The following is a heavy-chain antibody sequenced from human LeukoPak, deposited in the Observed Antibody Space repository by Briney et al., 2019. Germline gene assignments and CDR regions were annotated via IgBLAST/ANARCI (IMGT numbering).Heavy chain of an antibody. J-gene: IGHJ3*02. D-gene: IGHD4-17*01. CDR2: IKQDGSEK. CDR1: GFTFSSYW. Sequence: GGSLRLSCAASGFTFSSYWMSWVGRSPGKGLGWLANIKQDGSEKYYVDSVKGRFTISRDNAKNSLYLQMNSLRAEDTAVYYCAREIYGVGAFDIWGQGTMVTVSS. V-gene: IGHV3-7*01. CDR3: AREIYGVGAFDI.